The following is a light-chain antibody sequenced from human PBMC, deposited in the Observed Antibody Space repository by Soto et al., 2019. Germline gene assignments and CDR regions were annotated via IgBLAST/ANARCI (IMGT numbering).Light chain of an antibody. V-gene: IGKV3-20*01. CDR3: EQYDNQQWT. CDR2: DAS. J-gene: IGKJ1*01. Sequence: EIVLTQSPVTLSSSPGGRVTLSCRASQSVRDSHLAWFQQKPGQAPRLLIYDASRRATGIPDRFSGSGSGTEFTLTISRLEPEDVAVYYCEQYDNQQWTFGQGNKVEIK. CDR1: QSVRDSH.